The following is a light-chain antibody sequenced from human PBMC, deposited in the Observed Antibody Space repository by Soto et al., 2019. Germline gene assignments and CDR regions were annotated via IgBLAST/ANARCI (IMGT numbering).Light chain of an antibody. V-gene: IGLV2-8*01. CDR2: EVS. J-gene: IGLJ3*02. CDR3: SSYAGSNILV. Sequence: QSVLTQPPSASGSPGQSVTISCTGTSSDVGGYNYVSWYQQHPGKAPKLMIYEVSKRPSGVPDRFSGSKSGNTASLTVSGLQAEDEAGYYCSSYAGSNILVFGGGTKVTVL. CDR1: SSDVGGYNY.